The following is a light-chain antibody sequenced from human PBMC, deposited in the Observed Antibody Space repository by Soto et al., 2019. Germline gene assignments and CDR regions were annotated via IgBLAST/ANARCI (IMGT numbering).Light chain of an antibody. CDR1: QSVSGW. CDR3: QQDDTYSGT. CDR2: DAS. V-gene: IGKV1-5*01. J-gene: IGKJ1*01. Sequence: IQMTQSPSSLSASVGARVTITCRASQSVSGWLAWYQQKPGEAPKLLIYDASALQRGVPSRFSGSGSGTKFTLTITSLQPDDFATYYCQQDDTYSGTFGPGTKVDIK.